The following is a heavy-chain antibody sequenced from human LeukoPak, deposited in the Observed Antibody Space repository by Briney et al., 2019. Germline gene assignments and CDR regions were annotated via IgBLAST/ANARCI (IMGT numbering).Heavy chain of an antibody. V-gene: IGHV4-34*01. J-gene: IGHJ4*02. CDR2: INHSGST. CDR1: GGSFSGYY. D-gene: IGHD2-2*01. Sequence: SETLSLTCAVYGGSFSGYYWSWIRQPPGKGLEWIGEINHSGSTNYNPSLKSRVTISVDTSKNQFSLKLSSVTAADTAVYYCASGYQLPYYWGQGTLVTVSS. CDR3: ASGYQLPYY.